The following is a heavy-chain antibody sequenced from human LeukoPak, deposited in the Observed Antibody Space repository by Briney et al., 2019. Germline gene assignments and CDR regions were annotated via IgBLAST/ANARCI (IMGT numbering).Heavy chain of an antibody. Sequence: ASVKVSCKASGYTFTSYDINWVRQAPGQGLEWMGWINPNSGGTNYAQKFQGRVTMTRDTSISTAYMELSRLRSDDTAVYYCARDLRTKAAILYYYYYGMDVWGQGTTVTVSS. CDR2: INPNSGGT. J-gene: IGHJ6*02. CDR3: ARDLRTKAAILYYYYYGMDV. D-gene: IGHD2-2*02. CDR1: GYTFTSYD. V-gene: IGHV1-2*02.